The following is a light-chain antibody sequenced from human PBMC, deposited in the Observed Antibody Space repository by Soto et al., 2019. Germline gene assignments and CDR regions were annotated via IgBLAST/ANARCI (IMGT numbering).Light chain of an antibody. V-gene: IGKV1-6*01. CDR3: LQDHNYPLT. CDR1: QGIGND. Sequence: AIQMTQSPSSLSASVGDRVTITCRASQGIGNDLGWYQQKPGKAPKLLLYSTSNLQSGVPSRFSGSGSGTDFTLTISSLHPEDFATYYCLQDHNYPLTFGGGTKVEIK. J-gene: IGKJ4*01. CDR2: STS.